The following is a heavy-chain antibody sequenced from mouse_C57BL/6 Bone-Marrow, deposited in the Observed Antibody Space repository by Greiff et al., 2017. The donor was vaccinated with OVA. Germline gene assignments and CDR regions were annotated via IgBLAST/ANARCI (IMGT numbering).Heavy chain of an antibody. Sequence: EVKLVESGGGLVKPGGSLKLSCAASGFTFSSYAMSWVRQTPEKRLAWVATISDGGSYTYYPDNVKGRFTISRDNAKNNLYLQMSHLKSEDTAMYYCARSATAQATIDYWGQGTTLTVSS. CDR1: GFTFSSYA. D-gene: IGHD3-2*02. V-gene: IGHV5-4*03. J-gene: IGHJ2*01. CDR2: ISDGGSYT. CDR3: ARSATAQATIDY.